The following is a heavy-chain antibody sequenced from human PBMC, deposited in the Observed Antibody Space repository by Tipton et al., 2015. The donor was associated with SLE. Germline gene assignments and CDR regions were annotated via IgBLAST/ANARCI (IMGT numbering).Heavy chain of an antibody. J-gene: IGHJ4*01. D-gene: IGHD6-19*01. Sequence: QLVQSGAEVKKPGASVKVSCKASGFTFTSYGISWVRQAPGQGLEWMGWISAYNGNTDYAQKLQGRVTMTTDTSTSTAYMELRSLRSEDTAVYYCAIAVAGTLFYDYWGHGPLVTVSS. CDR2: ISAYNGNT. CDR1: GFTFTSYG. CDR3: AIAVAGTLFYDY. V-gene: IGHV1-18*01.